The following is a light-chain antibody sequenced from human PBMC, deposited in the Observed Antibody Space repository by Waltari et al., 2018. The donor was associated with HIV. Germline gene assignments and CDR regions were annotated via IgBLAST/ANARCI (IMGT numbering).Light chain of an antibody. CDR2: KNY. CDR1: SSNIGNDN. CDR3: VGWDGSLSGYV. Sequence: QSVLTQPPSASGTPGQTVTISCSGSSSNIGNDNVYCYQQLPGMTPKLLIFKNYQRPSGGPDRFAGAKSGTSASLASSGLRSEDEADYYCVGWDGSLSGYVFGAGTKVTVL. V-gene: IGLV1-47*01. J-gene: IGLJ1*01.